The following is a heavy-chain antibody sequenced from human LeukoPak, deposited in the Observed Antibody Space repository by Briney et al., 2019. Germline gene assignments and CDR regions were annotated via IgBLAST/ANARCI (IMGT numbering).Heavy chain of an antibody. Sequence: PGGSLRLSCAASGFTFSSYGMHWVRQAPGKGLEWVAVISYDGSNKYYADSVKGRFTISRDNSKNTLYLQMNSLRAEDTAVYYCAKLYSSSWYGGKYTLDYWGQGTLVTVSS. CDR2: ISYDGSNK. CDR3: AKLYSSSWYGGKYTLDY. CDR1: GFTFSSYG. D-gene: IGHD6-13*01. V-gene: IGHV3-30*18. J-gene: IGHJ4*02.